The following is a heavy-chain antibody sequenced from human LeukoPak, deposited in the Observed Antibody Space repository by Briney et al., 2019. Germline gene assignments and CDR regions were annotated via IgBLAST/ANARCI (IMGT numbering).Heavy chain of an antibody. D-gene: IGHD7-27*01. CDR3: ARDSSNWALDY. J-gene: IGHJ4*02. CDR1: GFTFSDYY. V-gene: IGHV3-11*05. CDR2: ISSSSSYT. Sequence: GGSLRLSCAASGFTFSDYYMSWIRQAPGKGLEWVSYISSSSSYTNYADSVKGRFTISRDNAKNSLYLQMNSLRAEDTAVYYCARDSSNWALDYWGQGTLVTVSS.